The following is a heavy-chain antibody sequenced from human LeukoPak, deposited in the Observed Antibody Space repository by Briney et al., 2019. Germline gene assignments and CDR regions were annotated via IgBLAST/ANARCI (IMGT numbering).Heavy chain of an antibody. Sequence: PSETPSLTCTVSGGSISSYYWSWIRQPPGKGLEWIGYIYYSGSTNYNPSLKSRVTISVDTSKNQFSLKLSSVTAADTAVYYCARDAGSYGMDVWGQGTTVTVSS. CDR2: IYYSGST. CDR1: GGSISSYY. D-gene: IGHD1-26*01. J-gene: IGHJ6*02. CDR3: ARDAGSYGMDV. V-gene: IGHV4-59*01.